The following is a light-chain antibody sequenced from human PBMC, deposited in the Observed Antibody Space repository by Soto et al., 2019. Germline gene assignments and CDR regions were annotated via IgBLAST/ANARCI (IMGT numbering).Light chain of an antibody. J-gene: IGKJ3*01. CDR1: QSVSSNY. Sequence: ETVLTQSPGTLSLSPGERATLSCRASQSVSSNYLAWYQQKPGQAPRLLIYGASSRATGIPDRFSGSGSGTDFPLTISRLEPEDFAVYYCQQYGSSPPRFTFGPGTKVDIK. CDR3: QQYGSSPPRFT. CDR2: GAS. V-gene: IGKV3-20*01.